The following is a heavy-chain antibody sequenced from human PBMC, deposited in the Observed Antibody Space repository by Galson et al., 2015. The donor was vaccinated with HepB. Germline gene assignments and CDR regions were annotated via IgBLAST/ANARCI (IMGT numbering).Heavy chain of an antibody. J-gene: IGHJ4*02. CDR1: GYPFTEYV. CDR2: INAGNGNT. D-gene: IGHD4-17*01. Sequence: SVKVSCKASGYPFTEYVMHWVRQAPGQRLEWMGWINAGNGNTEYSQNFQDRVTITRSTSASTAYMELSSLRSEDTAVYYCARGGEYFDYWGQGTLVTVSS. CDR3: ARGGEYFDY. V-gene: IGHV1-3*01.